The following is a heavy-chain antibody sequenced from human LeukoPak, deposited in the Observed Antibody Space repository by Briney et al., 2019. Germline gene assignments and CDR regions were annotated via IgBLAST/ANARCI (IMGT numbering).Heavy chain of an antibody. V-gene: IGHV1-46*01. J-gene: IGHJ4*02. CDR2: INPSGGST. Sequence: GTSVKVSCKASGYTFTSYYMHWVRQAPGQGLEWMGIINPSGGSTSYAQKFQGRVTMTRDTSTSTVYMELSSLRSENTAVYYCARRGAAAGPFDYWGQGTLVTVSS. CDR3: ARRGAAAGPFDY. D-gene: IGHD6-13*01. CDR1: GYTFTSYY.